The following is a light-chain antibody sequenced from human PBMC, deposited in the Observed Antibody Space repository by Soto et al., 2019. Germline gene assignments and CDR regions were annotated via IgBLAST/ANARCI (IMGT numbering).Light chain of an antibody. CDR3: SSYTSSGTLV. Sequence: QSALTQPASVSGSPGQSITLSCTGTSSDVGAYNYVSWYQQHPGKAPKLMIYEVTNRPSGVSTRFSGSKSGNTASLTISGLQAEDEAAYYCSSYTSSGTLVFGGGTKLTVL. J-gene: IGLJ3*02. V-gene: IGLV2-14*01. CDR2: EVT. CDR1: SSDVGAYNY.